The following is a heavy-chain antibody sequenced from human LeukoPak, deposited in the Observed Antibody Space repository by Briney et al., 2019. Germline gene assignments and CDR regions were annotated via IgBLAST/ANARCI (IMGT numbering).Heavy chain of an antibody. CDR3: ARDSRTGSWRSSFDY. CDR2: IWYDGSNK. D-gene: IGHD6-13*01. J-gene: IGHJ4*02. Sequence: GGSLRLSCAASGFTFSSYGMPWVRQAPGKGLEWVAVIWYDGSNKYYADSVKGRFTISRDNSKNTLYLQMNSLRAEDTAVYYCARDSRTGSWRSSFDYWGQGTLVTVSS. V-gene: IGHV3-33*01. CDR1: GFTFSSYG.